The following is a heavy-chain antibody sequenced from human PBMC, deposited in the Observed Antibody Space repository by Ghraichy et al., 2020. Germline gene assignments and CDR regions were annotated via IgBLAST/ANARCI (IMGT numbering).Heavy chain of an antibody. V-gene: IGHV3-74*01. J-gene: IGHJ4*02. CDR2: IKSDRTNT. Sequence: GGSLRLSCAASGFTISNSWMYWVRQAPGKGLLWVSHIKSDRTNTNYADSVKDRFTISRDNAKNTLYLQMNSLRAEDTAVYYCVTFSPAHYWGQGTLVTVSS. CDR3: VTFSPAHY. CDR1: GFTISNSW. D-gene: IGHD2/OR15-2a*01.